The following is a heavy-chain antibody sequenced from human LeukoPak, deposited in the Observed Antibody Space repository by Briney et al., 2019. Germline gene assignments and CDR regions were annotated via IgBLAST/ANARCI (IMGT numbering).Heavy chain of an antibody. CDR1: GGSFSGYY. V-gene: IGHV4-34*01. CDR3: ARAFFGPYHGSGSYGRFDP. CDR2: INHSGST. Sequence: SETLSLTCAVYGGSFSGYYWSWIRQPPGKGLEWIGEINHSGSTNYNPSLKSRVTISVDTSKNQFSLKLSSVTAADTAVYYCARAFFGPYHGSGSYGRFDPWGQGTLVTVSS. J-gene: IGHJ5*02. D-gene: IGHD3-10*01.